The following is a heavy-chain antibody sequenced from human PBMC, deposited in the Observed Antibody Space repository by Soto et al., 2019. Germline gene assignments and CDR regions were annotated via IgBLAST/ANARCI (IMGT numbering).Heavy chain of an antibody. V-gene: IGHV3-15*07. Sequence: PGGSLRLSCAASGFTFSNAWMNWVRQAPGKGLEWVGRIKSKTDGGTTDYAAPVKGRFTISRDDSKNTLYLQMNSLKTEDTAVYYCTTGLEDTAKNYYYYGMDVWGQGTTVTVSS. CDR1: GFTFSNAW. CDR3: TTGLEDTAKNYYYYGMDV. J-gene: IGHJ6*02. CDR2: IKSKTDGGTT. D-gene: IGHD5-18*01.